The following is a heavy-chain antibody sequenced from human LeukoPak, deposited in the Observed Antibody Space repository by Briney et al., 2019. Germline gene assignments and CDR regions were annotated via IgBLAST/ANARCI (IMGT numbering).Heavy chain of an antibody. D-gene: IGHD1-1*01. Sequence: GASVKVSCKASGYTFTSYYMHWVRQAPGQGLEWMGIINPSGGSTSYAQKFQGRATMTRDTSTTTVYMEVSSLRSEDTAVYYCARAGRGTPGHDYWGQGTLVTVSS. CDR1: GYTFTSYY. J-gene: IGHJ4*02. V-gene: IGHV1-46*01. CDR3: ARAGRGTPGHDY. CDR2: INPSGGST.